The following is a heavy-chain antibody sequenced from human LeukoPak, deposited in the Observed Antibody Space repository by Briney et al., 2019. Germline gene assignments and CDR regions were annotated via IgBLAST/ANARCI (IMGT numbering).Heavy chain of an antibody. Sequence: GASVKVSCKVSGYTLTELSMHWVRQAPGKGLEWMGGFDPEDGETIYAQKFQGRVTMTEDTSTDTAYMELSSLRSEDTAVYYCATAPYYDFWSGYLDYWGQGTLVTVSS. J-gene: IGHJ4*02. CDR1: GYTLTELS. CDR2: FDPEDGET. CDR3: ATAPYYDFWSGYLDY. V-gene: IGHV1-24*01. D-gene: IGHD3-3*01.